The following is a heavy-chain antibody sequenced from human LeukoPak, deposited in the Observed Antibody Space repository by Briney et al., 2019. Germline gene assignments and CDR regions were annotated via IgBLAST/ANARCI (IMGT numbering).Heavy chain of an antibody. Sequence: PSETLSLTCTVSGGSISSHYWTWIRQPPGKGLECIGHIYYTGSTYYKPSLESRVTISVDMAKNQISLKLSSVTAADTAVYYCARYEEFSTGYSASSPRHYFDHWGQGTLVTVSS. CDR2: IYYTGST. D-gene: IGHD3/OR15-3a*01. V-gene: IGHV4-59*11. CDR3: ARYEEFSTGYSASSPRHYFDH. J-gene: IGHJ4*02. CDR1: GGSISSHY.